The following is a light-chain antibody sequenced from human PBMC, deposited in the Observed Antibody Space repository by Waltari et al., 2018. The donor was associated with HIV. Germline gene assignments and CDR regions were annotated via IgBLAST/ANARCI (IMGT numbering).Light chain of an antibody. V-gene: IGLV3-25*03. CDR3: QSGDNKLTSVF. Sequence: SSELTQPPSVSVSPGQTVRITCPGDALPTQSTSWYQQKPGQPPVLVMYKDTQRSSGTPERFSGSSSGTTVTLTITAVRAEDEAYYYCQSGDNKLTSVFFGGGTRLTVL. CDR1: ALPTQS. CDR2: KDT. J-gene: IGLJ2*01.